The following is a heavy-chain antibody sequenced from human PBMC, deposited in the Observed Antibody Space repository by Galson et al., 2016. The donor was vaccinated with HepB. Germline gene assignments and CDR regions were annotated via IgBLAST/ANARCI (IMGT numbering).Heavy chain of an antibody. V-gene: IGHV1-18*01. D-gene: IGHD1-26*01. CDR3: ARDHYSGKPPNFDY. CDR2: ISAYNGNT. J-gene: IGHJ4*02. CDR1: GYTFTTYG. Sequence: SVKVSCKASGYTFTTYGISWVRQAPGQGLEWMGWISAYNGNTHYAQKLQGRVTMTTDTSTSTAYMELRSLRSDDTAVYYCARDHYSGKPPNFDYWGQGTLVTVSS.